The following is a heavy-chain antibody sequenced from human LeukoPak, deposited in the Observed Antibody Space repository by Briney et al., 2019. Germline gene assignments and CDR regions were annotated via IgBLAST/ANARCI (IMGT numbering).Heavy chain of an antibody. Sequence: ASVKVSCKASGYTFTSYYMHWVRQAPGQGLEWMGIINPSGGSTSYARKFQGRVTMTRDTSTSTVYMELSSLRSEDTAVYYCARDRRPELTGHSDAFDIWGQGTMVTVSS. CDR1: GYTFTSYY. CDR3: ARDRRPELTGHSDAFDI. D-gene: IGHD7-27*01. J-gene: IGHJ3*02. V-gene: IGHV1-46*01. CDR2: INPSGGST.